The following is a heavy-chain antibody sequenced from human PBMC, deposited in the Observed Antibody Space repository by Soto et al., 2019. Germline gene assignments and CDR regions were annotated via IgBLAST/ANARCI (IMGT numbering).Heavy chain of an antibody. CDR3: AKVRSGWYYYYYYGMDV. CDR2: ISGSGGST. CDR1: GFTFSSYA. V-gene: IGHV3-23*01. J-gene: IGHJ6*02. Sequence: PGGSLRLSCSASGFTFSSYALSWVRQAPGKGLEWVSAISGSGGSTYYADSVKGRFTISRDDSKNTLYLQMNSLRAEDTAVYYCAKVRSGWYYYYYYGMDVWGQGTTVTVSS. D-gene: IGHD6-19*01.